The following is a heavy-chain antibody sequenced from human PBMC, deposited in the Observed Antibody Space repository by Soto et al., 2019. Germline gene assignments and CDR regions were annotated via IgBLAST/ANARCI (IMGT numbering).Heavy chain of an antibody. J-gene: IGHJ6*02. Sequence: QVQLVQSGAEVKKPGSSVKVSCKASGGSFSSYAISWVRQAPGQGLEWMGGIIPIVGTGHYAQNFQGRVTITADESTSTAYMELSSLRSEDTAMYYCARDLRAAGRPGMDVWGQGTTVTVSS. CDR2: IIPIVGTG. D-gene: IGHD6-13*01. CDR3: ARDLRAAGRPGMDV. V-gene: IGHV1-69*01. CDR1: GGSFSSYA.